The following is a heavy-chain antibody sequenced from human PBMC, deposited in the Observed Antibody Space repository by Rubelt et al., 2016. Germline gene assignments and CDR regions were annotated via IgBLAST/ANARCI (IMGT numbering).Heavy chain of an antibody. CDR1: GGTFSSYA. CDR2: IIPIFGTA. J-gene: IGHJ6*02. CDR3: AGDVGRWTGTTYCYYGMDV. Sequence: QVQLVQSGAEVKKPGSSVKVSCKASGGTFSSYAISWVRQAPGQGLEWMGGIIPIFGTANYAQKFQGEGTITADESTSTAYMGLSSLRAEDTAVYYCAGDVGRWTGTTYCYYGMDVWGQGTTVTVSS. V-gene: IGHV1-69*01. D-gene: IGHD1-7*01.